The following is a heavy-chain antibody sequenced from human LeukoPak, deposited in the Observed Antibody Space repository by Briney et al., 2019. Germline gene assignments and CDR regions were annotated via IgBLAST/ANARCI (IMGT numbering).Heavy chain of an antibody. CDR3: ARDHVVDGLVFDY. J-gene: IGHJ4*02. V-gene: IGHV3-7*01. CDR1: GFTFRSHW. Sequence: PGGSLRLSCAASGFTFRSHWMGWARQAPGKGLELVANINQDGSEKYYVDSVKGRFTISRDNAKNSLFLQMNSLRAEDTATYYCARDHVVDGLVFDYWGQGTLVTVSS. CDR2: INQDGSEK. D-gene: IGHD2-15*01.